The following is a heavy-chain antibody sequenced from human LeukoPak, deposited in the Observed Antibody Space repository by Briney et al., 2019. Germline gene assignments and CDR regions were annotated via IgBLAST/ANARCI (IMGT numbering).Heavy chain of an antibody. V-gene: IGHV1-18*01. CDR2: ISAYNGNT. Sequence: GASVKVSCKASGYTFTSYGISWVRQAPGQGLEWVGWISAYNGNTNYAQKLQGRVTMTTDASTSTAYMELRSLRSDDTAVYYWARGVLRFLEWLYYFDYWGQGTLVTVSS. CDR3: ARGVLRFLEWLYYFDY. CDR1: GYTFTSYG. J-gene: IGHJ4*02. D-gene: IGHD3-3*01.